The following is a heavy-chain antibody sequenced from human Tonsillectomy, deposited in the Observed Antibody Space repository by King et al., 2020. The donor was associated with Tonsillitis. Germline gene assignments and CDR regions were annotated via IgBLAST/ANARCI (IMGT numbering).Heavy chain of an antibody. J-gene: IGHJ6*02. CDR3: AKDRGRNYYYGMDV. V-gene: IGHV3-23*04. CDR1: GFTFSSDA. CDR2: SSGSGGST. D-gene: IGHD5-24*01. Sequence: VQLVESGGGLVQPGGSLRLSCAAAGFTFSSDAMSWVRQAPGKGLEGVSASSGSGGSTYYADSVKGRFTISRDNSKNSLYLQMNSLRAEDTAVYYCAKDRGRNYYYGMDVWGQGTTVTVSS.